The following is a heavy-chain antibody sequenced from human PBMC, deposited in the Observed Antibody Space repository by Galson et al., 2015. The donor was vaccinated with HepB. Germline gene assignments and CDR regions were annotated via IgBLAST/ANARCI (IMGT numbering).Heavy chain of an antibody. D-gene: IGHD6-13*01. J-gene: IGHJ4*02. V-gene: IGHV3-30*18. Sequence: SLRLSCAASGFTFSSYGMHWVRPAPGKGLEWVAVISYDGSNKYYADSVKGRFTISRDNSKNTLYLQMNSLRAEDTAVYYCAKDRTAAGTGFDYWGQGTMVTVSS. CDR1: GFTFSSYG. CDR2: ISYDGSNK. CDR3: AKDRTAAGTGFDY.